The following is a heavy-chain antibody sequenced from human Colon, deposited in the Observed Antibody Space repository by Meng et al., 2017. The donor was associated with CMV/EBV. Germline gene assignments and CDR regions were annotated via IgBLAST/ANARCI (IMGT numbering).Heavy chain of an antibody. J-gene: IGHJ4*02. CDR3: ARDSGSFTSADY. CDR2: ISSDGSST. Sequence: GESLKISCAASGFTFSSYWMHWVRQAPGKGLVWVSRISSDGSSTSYADSVKGRFTISRDNAKNTLYLQMSSLRAEDTAVYYCARDSGSFTSADYWGQGTLVTVSS. V-gene: IGHV3-74*01. D-gene: IGHD1-26*01. CDR1: GFTFSSYW.